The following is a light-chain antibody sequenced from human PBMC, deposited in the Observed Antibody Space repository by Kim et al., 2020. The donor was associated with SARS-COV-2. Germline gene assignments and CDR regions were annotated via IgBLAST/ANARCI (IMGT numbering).Light chain of an antibody. CDR1: QSVSNN. J-gene: IGKJ1*01. CDR2: GAS. V-gene: IGKV3D-15*01. CDR3: QKYDHWPPWT. Sequence: EIVMTQSPATLSVSPGERATLSCRASQSVSNNLAWYQQHPGQPPRLLIYGASTRASGIPARFSGSGSGTEFTLTIDSLQSEDFAAYYCQKYDHWPPWTFGQGTKVDIK.